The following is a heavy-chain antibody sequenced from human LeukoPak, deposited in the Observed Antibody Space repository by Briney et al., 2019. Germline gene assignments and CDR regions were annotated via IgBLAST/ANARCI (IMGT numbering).Heavy chain of an antibody. D-gene: IGHD5-12*01. Sequence: SETLSLTCAVYGGSSSGYYWSWIRQPPGKGLEWIGEINHSGSTNYNPSLKSRVTISVDTSKNQFSLKLSSVTAADTAVYYCARVTGGYDPYYFDYWGQGTLVTVSS. CDR2: INHSGST. V-gene: IGHV4-34*01. CDR1: GGSSSGYY. CDR3: ARVTGGYDPYYFDY. J-gene: IGHJ4*02.